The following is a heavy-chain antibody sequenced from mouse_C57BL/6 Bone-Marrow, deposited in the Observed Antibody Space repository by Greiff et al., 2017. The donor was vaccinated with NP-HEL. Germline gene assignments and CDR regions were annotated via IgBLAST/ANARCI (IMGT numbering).Heavy chain of an antibody. V-gene: IGHV5-12*01. J-gene: IGHJ2*01. CDR2: ISNGGGST. CDR3: ARLNYYGSSPYYFDY. CDR1: GFTFSDYY. D-gene: IGHD1-1*01. Sequence: EVQGVESGGGLVQPGGSLKLSCAASGFTFSDYYMYWVRQTPEKRLEWVAYISNGGGSTYYPDTVKGRFTISRDNAKNTLYLQMSRLKSEDTAMYYCARLNYYGSSPYYFDYWGQGTTLTVSS.